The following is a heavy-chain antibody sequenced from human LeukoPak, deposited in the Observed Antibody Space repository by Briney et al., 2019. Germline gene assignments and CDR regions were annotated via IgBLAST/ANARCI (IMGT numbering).Heavy chain of an antibody. CDR2: IYPDDSDT. V-gene: IGHV5-51*04. J-gene: IGHJ4*02. Sequence: KHGESLKISCEGSGSDFTTYWIGWVRQMPGKGLEWMGIIYPDDSDTRYSPSFQGQVTISADKPISTANLHWSSLNAADTGIYYCARDVRNSYGFGYWGQGTLVTVSS. CDR3: ARDVRNSYGFGY. D-gene: IGHD5-18*01. CDR1: GSDFTTYW.